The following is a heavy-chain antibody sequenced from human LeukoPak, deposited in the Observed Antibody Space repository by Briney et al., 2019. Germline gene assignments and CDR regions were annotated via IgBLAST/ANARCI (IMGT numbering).Heavy chain of an antibody. CDR1: GYTFTDYF. Sequence: GASVKVSCKASGYTFTDYFMQWVRQAPGQRLEWMGWINPNSGGTSYAQKFQGRVTMTRDTSISTAYMELSRLRSDDTDVYYCARPISGPLSFWAFDIWGQGTMVTVSS. D-gene: IGHD1-14*01. CDR3: ARPISGPLSFWAFDI. V-gene: IGHV1-2*02. J-gene: IGHJ3*02. CDR2: INPNSGGT.